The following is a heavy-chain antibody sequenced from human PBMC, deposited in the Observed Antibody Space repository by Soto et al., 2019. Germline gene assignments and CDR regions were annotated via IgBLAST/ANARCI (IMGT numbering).Heavy chain of an antibody. CDR3: ARDTVTVGAFDI. Sequence: ASVKVSCKASGYTFTSYYMHWVRQAPGQGLEWMGIINPSGGSTSYAQRFQGRVTMTRDTSTSTVYMELSSLGSEDTAVYYCARDTVTVGAFDIWGQGTMVTVSS. J-gene: IGHJ3*02. D-gene: IGHD4-17*01. CDR2: INPSGGST. CDR1: GYTFTSYY. V-gene: IGHV1-46*01.